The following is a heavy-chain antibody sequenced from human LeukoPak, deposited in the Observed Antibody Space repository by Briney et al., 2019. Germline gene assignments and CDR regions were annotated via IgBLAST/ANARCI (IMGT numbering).Heavy chain of an antibody. V-gene: IGHV3-23*01. CDR1: GFTFSSYA. D-gene: IGHD4-4*01. CDR2: ISGSGGST. Sequence: GGSLRLSCAASGFTFSSYAMSWVRQAPGKGLEWVSAISGSGGSTYYADSVKGRFTISRDNAKNSLYLQMNSLRAEDTAVYYCASPGGSPLQYPPIFYYYYGMDVWGQGTTVTVSS. J-gene: IGHJ6*02. CDR3: ASPGGSPLQYPPIFYYYYGMDV.